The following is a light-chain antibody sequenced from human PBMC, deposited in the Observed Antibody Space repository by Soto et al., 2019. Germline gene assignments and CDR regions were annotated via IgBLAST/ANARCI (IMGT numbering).Light chain of an antibody. Sequence: EIMMTQSPAILSVSPGERATLSCRVSQSVSSNLAWYQQKPGQAPRLLIYDASSRATGIPARFSGSGSGTEFTLTISGLQSEDFAVYYCLHYNKWPRWTFGQGTKVDIK. CDR3: LHYNKWPRWT. J-gene: IGKJ1*01. CDR2: DAS. CDR1: QSVSSN. V-gene: IGKV3-15*01.